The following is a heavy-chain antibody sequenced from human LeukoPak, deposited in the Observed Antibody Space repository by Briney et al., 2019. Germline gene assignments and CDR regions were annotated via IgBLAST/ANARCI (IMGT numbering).Heavy chain of an antibody. CDR1: GFTFSSYA. V-gene: IGHV3-23*01. D-gene: IGHD1-26*01. Sequence: GGSLRLSCAASGFTFSSYAMTWVRQAPGKGLEWVSAISGNGGSTNYADSVKGRFTISRDNPKNTLYLQVNSLRAEDTAVYCCAKYRSAWSFDYWGQGTLVTVS. CDR3: AKYRSAWSFDY. CDR2: ISGNGGST. J-gene: IGHJ4*02.